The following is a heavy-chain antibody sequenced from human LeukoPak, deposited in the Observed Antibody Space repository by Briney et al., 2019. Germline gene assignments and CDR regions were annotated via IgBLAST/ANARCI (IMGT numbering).Heavy chain of an antibody. J-gene: IGHJ4*02. Sequence: GGSLRLSCAASGFTFSSYGMHWVRQAPGKGLEWVAVIWYDGGNKYYADSVKGRFTISRDNSKNTLYLQMNSLRAEDTAVYYCARDGTTMVRGAALYYFDYWGQGTLVTVSS. CDR2: IWYDGGNK. CDR3: ARDGTTMVRGAALYYFDY. D-gene: IGHD3-10*01. V-gene: IGHV3-33*01. CDR1: GFTFSSYG.